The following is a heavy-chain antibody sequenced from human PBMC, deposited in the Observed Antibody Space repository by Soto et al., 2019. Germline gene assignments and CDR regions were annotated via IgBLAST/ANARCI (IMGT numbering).Heavy chain of an antibody. J-gene: IGHJ4*02. D-gene: IGHD3-10*01. CDR2: IQYSGNT. CDR3: ARSYYLTSGKPYYFAY. V-gene: IGHV4-59*01. Sequence: QVQLQESGPGLVKPSETLSLTCTVSGGSITTYYWSWIRQPPGKGLEWIGYIQYSGNTNYNPSLKSRVTISVDTSKNQFSLGLSSVTAADTALYYCARSYYLTSGKPYYFAYWGQGTLVTVSS. CDR1: GGSITTYY.